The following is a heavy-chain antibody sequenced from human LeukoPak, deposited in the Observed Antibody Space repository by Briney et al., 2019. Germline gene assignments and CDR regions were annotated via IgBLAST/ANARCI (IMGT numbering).Heavy chain of an antibody. CDR3: TSGYYYSAYYFYY. J-gene: IGHJ4*02. CDR1: VFTFGDYA. V-gene: IGHV3-49*03. D-gene: IGHD3-22*01. CDR2: IRSKAYGGTT. Sequence: GGSLRLSCTASVFTFGDYAISWFRQAPGKGLEWVGFIRSKAYGGTTGYAASVKGRFTISRDDSKSIAYLQMNSLKTEDTAVYYCTSGYYYSAYYFYYWGQGTLVTVSS.